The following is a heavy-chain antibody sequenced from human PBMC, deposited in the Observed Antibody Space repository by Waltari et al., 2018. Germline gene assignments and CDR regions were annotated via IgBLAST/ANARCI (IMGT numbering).Heavy chain of an antibody. D-gene: IGHD1-1*01. CDR3: ARNAGWNLLDH. J-gene: IGHJ4*02. CDR1: GFTLSSYW. V-gene: IGHV3-7*01. Sequence: EVQLVESGGGLVQPGGSLRLSCVASGFTLSSYWMNWVRQAPGKGLEWVASIKEDGSNMYYVNFVRGRFTISRDNAKNSLYLQMNSLRAEDTSVYYCARNAGWNLLDHWGQGTLVTVSS. CDR2: IKEDGSNM.